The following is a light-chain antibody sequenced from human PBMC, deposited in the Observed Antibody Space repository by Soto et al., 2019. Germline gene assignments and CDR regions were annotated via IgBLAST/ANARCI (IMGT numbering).Light chain of an antibody. V-gene: IGLV2-23*03. CDR3: ASYGGSGHFSV. CDR1: STDVGNYHL. Sequence: QSALTQPASVSGSPGQSITISCTGTSTDVGNYHLVSWYQHHPGKAPKFVIYEGTKRPSGVSNRFSASSSGNTASLTISGLQTEDEADYYCASYGGSGHFSVFGSGTKLTFL. J-gene: IGLJ1*01. CDR2: EGT.